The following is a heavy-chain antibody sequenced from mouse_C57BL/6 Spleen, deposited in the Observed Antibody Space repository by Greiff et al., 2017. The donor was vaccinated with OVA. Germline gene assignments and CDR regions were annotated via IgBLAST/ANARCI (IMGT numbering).Heavy chain of an antibody. V-gene: IGHV5-4*03. CDR1: GFTFSSYA. Sequence: DVKLVESGGGLVKPGGSLKLSCAASGFTFSSYAMSWVRQTPEKRLEWVATISDGGSYTYYPDNVKGRFTISRDNAKNNLYLQMSHLKSEDTAMYYCARSLDGYYVDYWGQGTTLTVSS. CDR3: ARSLDGYYVDY. D-gene: IGHD2-3*01. J-gene: IGHJ2*01. CDR2: ISDGGSYT.